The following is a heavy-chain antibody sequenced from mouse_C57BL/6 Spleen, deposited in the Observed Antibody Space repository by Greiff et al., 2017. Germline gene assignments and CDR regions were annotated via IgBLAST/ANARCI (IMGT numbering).Heavy chain of an antibody. CDR1: GYSFTGYY. CDR2: INPSTGGT. D-gene: IGHD2-3*01. J-gene: IGHJ4*01. V-gene: IGHV1-42*01. CDR3: AREGIYDSYAMDY. Sequence: EVQLQQSGPELVKPGASVKISCKASGYSFTGYYMNWVKQSPEKSLEWIGEINPSTGGTTYNQKFKAKATLTVDKSSSTAYMQLKSLTSEDSAVYYCAREGIYDSYAMDYWGQGTSVTVSS.